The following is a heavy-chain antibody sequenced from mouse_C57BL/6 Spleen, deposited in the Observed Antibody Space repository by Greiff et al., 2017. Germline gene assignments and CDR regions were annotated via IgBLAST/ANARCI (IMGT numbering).Heavy chain of an antibody. D-gene: IGHD1-1*01. CDR2: IWGVGST. Sequence: VMLVESGPGLVAPSQSLSITCTVSGFSLTSYGVDWVRQSPGKGLEWLGVIWGVGSTNYNSALKSRLSISKDNSKSQVFLKMNSLQTDDTAMYYCARTTGGAMDYWGQGTSVTVSS. J-gene: IGHJ4*01. CDR1: GFSLTSYG. V-gene: IGHV2-6*01. CDR3: ARTTGGAMDY.